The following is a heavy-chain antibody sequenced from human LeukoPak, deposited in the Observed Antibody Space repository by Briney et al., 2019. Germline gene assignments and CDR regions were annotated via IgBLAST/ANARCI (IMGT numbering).Heavy chain of an antibody. CDR1: GGSFSGYY. Sequence: SETLSLTCAVSGGSFSGYYWSWIRKPPGQGLDRNGEVNHSGSTNYNPSLKSRVTISVETSKNQFSLKLSSVTAAETAVYYCARGNGSGSYYPDDYWGQGALVTVSS. CDR3: ARGNGSGSYYPDDY. J-gene: IGHJ4*02. D-gene: IGHD3-10*01. V-gene: IGHV4-34*01. CDR2: VNHSGST.